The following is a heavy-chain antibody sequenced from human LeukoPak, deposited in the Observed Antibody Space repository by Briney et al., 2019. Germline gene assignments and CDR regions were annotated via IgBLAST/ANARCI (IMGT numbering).Heavy chain of an antibody. J-gene: IGHJ4*02. D-gene: IGHD3-10*01. Sequence: GGSLRLSCAASGFTFSSYAMHWVRQAPGKGLEWVAVISYDGSNKYYADSVKGRFTISRDNSKNTLYLQMNSLRAEDTAVYYCAREVDGEGFDSWGQGTLVTVSS. CDR3: AREVDGEGFDS. CDR2: ISYDGSNK. CDR1: GFTFSSYA. V-gene: IGHV3-30*01.